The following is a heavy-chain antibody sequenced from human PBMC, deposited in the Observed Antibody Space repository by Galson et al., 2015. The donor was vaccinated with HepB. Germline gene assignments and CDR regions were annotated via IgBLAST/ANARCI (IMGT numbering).Heavy chain of an antibody. CDR3: ARSTTVTHSVLMSTSGMDV. Sequence: QSGAEVKKPGESLRISCKGSGYSFTSYWISWVRQMPGKGLEWMGRIDPSDSYTNYSPSFQGHVTISADKSISTAYLQWSSLKASDTAMYYCARSTTVTHSVLMSTSGMDVWGQGTTVTVSS. CDR2: IDPSDSYT. D-gene: IGHD4-17*01. V-gene: IGHV5-10-1*01. CDR1: GYSFTSYW. J-gene: IGHJ6*02.